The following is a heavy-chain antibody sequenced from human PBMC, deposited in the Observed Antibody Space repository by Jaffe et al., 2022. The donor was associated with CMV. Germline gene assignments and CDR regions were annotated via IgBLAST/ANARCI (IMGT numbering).Heavy chain of an antibody. CDR1: GYTFTDYY. CDR2: INPNSGDT. J-gene: IGHJ4*02. Sequence: QVQLVQFGAEVKKPGASVKVSCKASGYTFTDYYMHWVRQAPGQGLEWMGWINPNSGDTNYAQKFQGRVTMTRDTSISTAYMELSRLRSDDTAVYYCARELKVWGSSWFLYYFDSWGQGALVTVSS. CDR3: ARELKVWGSSWFLYYFDS. D-gene: IGHD6-13*01. V-gene: IGHV1-2*02.